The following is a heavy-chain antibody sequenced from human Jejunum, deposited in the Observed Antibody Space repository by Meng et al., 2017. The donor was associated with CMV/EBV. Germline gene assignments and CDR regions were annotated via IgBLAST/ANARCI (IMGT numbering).Heavy chain of an antibody. CDR2: ISSSSNYI. V-gene: IGHV3-21*01. CDR1: TFTFSRYS. J-gene: IGHJ4*02. Sequence: EVQLVESGGGLVKPGGSLRLSGAASTFTFSRYSMSWVRQAPGKGLEWVSSISSSSNYIYYADSVKGQFTISRDNAKNSLYLQMYSLRADDTAVYYCARDELIYGLGSYLGYWGQGTLVTVAS. D-gene: IGHD3-10*01. CDR3: ARDELIYGLGSYLGY.